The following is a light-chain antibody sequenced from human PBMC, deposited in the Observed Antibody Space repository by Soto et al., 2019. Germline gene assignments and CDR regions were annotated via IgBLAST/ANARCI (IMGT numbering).Light chain of an antibody. J-gene: IGKJ1*01. CDR2: GAS. V-gene: IGKV3-15*01. Sequence: VWTPSPATLSMSPVKRATLSCRASQSVSSNLAWYQQKPGQAPRLLIYGASTRATGIPARFSGSGSGTEFTLTISSLQSEDFAVYYCQQYNNWPQWTFGQGTKVDIK. CDR3: QQYNNWPQWT. CDR1: QSVSSN.